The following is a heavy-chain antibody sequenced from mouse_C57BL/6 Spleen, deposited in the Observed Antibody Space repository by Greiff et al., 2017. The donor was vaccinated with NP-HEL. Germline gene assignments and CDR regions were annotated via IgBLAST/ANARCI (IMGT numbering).Heavy chain of an antibody. D-gene: IGHD2-1*01. CDR2: IDPETGGT. CDR3: TRKGPGDYGNYDWYFDV. J-gene: IGHJ1*03. Sequence: QVHVKQSGAELVRPGASVTLSCKASGYTFTDYEMHWVKQTPVHGLEWIGAIDPETGGTAYNQKFKGKAILTADKSSSTAYMELRSLTSEDSAVYYCTRKGPGDYGNYDWYFDVWGTGTTVTVSS. V-gene: IGHV1-15*01. CDR1: GYTFTDYE.